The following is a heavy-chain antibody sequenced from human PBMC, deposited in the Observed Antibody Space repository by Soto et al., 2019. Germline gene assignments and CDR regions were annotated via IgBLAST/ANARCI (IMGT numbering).Heavy chain of an antibody. CDR2: ISSSSSTI. J-gene: IGHJ6*03. CDR3: ASGGYLERFSTYYYYMDV. D-gene: IGHD3-3*01. V-gene: IGHV3-48*01. CDR1: GFTFSSYS. Sequence: GGSLRLSCAASGFTFSSYSMNWVRQAPGKGLEWVSYISSSSSTIYYADSVKGRFTISRDNAKNSLYLQMNSLRAEDTAVYYCASGGYLERFSTYYYYMDVWGKGTTVTVSS.